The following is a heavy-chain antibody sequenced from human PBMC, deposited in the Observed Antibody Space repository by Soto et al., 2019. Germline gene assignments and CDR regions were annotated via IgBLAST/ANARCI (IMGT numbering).Heavy chain of an antibody. V-gene: IGHV3-23*01. J-gene: IGHJ4*02. CDR3: AKYGTRYSSGYSTYYWDY. CDR2: ISGSGGST. D-gene: IGHD3-22*01. CDR1: GFTFSSYA. Sequence: GGSLRLSCAASGFTFSSYAMSWVRQAPGKGLEWVSAISGSGGSTYYADSVKGRFTISRDNSKNTLYLQMNSLRAEDTAVYYFAKYGTRYSSGYSTYYWDYWGQGTHVSVTS.